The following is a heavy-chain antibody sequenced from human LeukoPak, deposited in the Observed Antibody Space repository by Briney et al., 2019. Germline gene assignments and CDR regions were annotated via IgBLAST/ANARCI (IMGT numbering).Heavy chain of an antibody. Sequence: SVKVSCKASGGTFSSYAISWVRQAPGQGLEWMGRVIPIFGTANYAQKFQGRVTITTDESTSTAYMELSSLRSEDTAVYYCARHVGYYYDSSGYGFFDYWGQGTLVTVSS. D-gene: IGHD3-22*01. CDR1: GGTFSSYA. V-gene: IGHV1-69*05. J-gene: IGHJ4*02. CDR2: VIPIFGTA. CDR3: ARHVGYYYDSSGYGFFDY.